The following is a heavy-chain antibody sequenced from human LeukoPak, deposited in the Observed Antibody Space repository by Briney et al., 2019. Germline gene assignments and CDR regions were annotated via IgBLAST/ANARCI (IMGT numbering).Heavy chain of an antibody. D-gene: IGHD4-23*01. Sequence: GSLRLFCAASGFTFRSFCLPLVPPAPRNGLLWVSRINSDGSSTSYADSVKGRFTISRDNAKNTLFLQMNSLRAEDTAVYYCARGTVLTQPPDYWGQGTLVTVSS. J-gene: IGHJ4*02. V-gene: IGHV3-74*01. CDR1: GFTFRSFC. CDR2: INSDGSST. CDR3: ARGTVLTQPPDY.